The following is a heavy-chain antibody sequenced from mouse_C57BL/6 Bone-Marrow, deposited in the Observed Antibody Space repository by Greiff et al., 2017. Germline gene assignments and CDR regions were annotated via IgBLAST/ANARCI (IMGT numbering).Heavy chain of an antibody. D-gene: IGHD1-1*01. J-gene: IGHJ4*01. CDR2: INPSNGGT. Sequence: QVQLKQPGTELVKPGASVKLSCKASGYTFTSYWMHWVKQRPGQGLEWIGNINPSNGGTNYNEKFKSKATLTVDKSSSTAYMQLSSLTSEDSAVYYCARLITTVVALSDYAMDYWGQGTSVTVSS. V-gene: IGHV1-53*01. CDR3: ARLITTVVALSDYAMDY. CDR1: GYTFTSYW.